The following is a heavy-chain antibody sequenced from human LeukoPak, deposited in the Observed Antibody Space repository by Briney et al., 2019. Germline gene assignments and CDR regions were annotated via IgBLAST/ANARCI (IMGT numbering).Heavy chain of an antibody. CDR3: ARRRLRDFDI. CDR1: GGSISSGDYY. D-gene: IGHD3-16*01. V-gene: IGHV4-61*08. Sequence: SETLSLTCTVSGGSISSGDYYWSWIRQPPGKGLEWIGYIYYSGSTNYNPSLKSRVTISVDTSKNQFSLKLSSVTAADTAVYYCARRRLRDFDIWGQGTMVTVSS. CDR2: IYYSGST. J-gene: IGHJ3*02.